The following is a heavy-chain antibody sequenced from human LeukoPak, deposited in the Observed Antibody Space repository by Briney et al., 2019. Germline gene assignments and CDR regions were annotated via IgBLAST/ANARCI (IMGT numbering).Heavy chain of an antibody. J-gene: IGHJ3*02. CDR3: ARDGGLIDGFDI. CDR2: LSPDHGGT. V-gene: IGHV1-2*06. D-gene: IGHD3-16*01. Sequence: ASVKVSCKTSGYIFTGYYMHWVRQAPGQGREWLGRLSPDHGGTVYAQNFEGRITMTRDTSVTTVYMELRRLTSDDTALFYCARDGGLIDGFDIWGQGTMVTVSS. CDR1: GYIFTGYY.